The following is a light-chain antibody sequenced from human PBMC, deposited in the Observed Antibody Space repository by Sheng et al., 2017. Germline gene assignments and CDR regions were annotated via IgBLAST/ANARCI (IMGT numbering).Light chain of an antibody. CDR2: AAS. J-gene: IGKJ3*01. CDR3: QKYNSAPLFT. V-gene: IGKV1-27*01. CDR1: QGISNY. Sequence: DIQMTQSPSSLSASVGDRVTITCRASQGISNYLAWYQQKPGKVPKLLIYAASTLQSGVPSRFSGSGSGTDFTLTISSLQPEDVATYYCQKYNSAPLFTFGPWDQSGYQ.